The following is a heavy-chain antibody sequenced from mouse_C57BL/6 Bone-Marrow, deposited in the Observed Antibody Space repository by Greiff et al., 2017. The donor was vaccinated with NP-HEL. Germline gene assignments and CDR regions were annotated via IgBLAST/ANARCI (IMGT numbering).Heavy chain of an antibody. CDR1: GYTFPGYW. D-gene: IGHD1-1*01. Sequence: VQLQQSGAELMKPGASVKLSCKASGYTFPGYWIEWVKQRPGHGLEWIGEILPGSGSTNYNEKFKGQATFTADTSSNTAYLQLSSLTTEDSAIYYCARGEVTTVVARTPFAYWGQGTLVTVSA. CDR3: ARGEVTTVVARTPFAY. J-gene: IGHJ3*01. V-gene: IGHV1-9*01. CDR2: ILPGSGST.